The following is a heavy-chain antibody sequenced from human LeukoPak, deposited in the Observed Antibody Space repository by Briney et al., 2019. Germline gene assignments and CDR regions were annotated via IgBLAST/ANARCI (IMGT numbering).Heavy chain of an antibody. CDR1: GFTFSSYG. J-gene: IGHJ6*03. D-gene: IGHD2-2*01. Sequence: PGGSLRLSCAASGFTFSSYGMHWVRQAPGKGLEWVAFIRYDGSNKYYADSVKGRFTISRDNSKNTLYLQMNSLRAEDTAVYYCAKGPHCSSTSCYLYYYYYYMDVWGKGTTVTVSS. CDR2: IRYDGSNK. V-gene: IGHV3-30*02. CDR3: AKGPHCSSTSCYLYYYYYYMDV.